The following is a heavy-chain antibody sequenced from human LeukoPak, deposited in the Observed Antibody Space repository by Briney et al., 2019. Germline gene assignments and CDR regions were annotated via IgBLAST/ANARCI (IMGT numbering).Heavy chain of an antibody. CDR2: IYHSGST. CDR3: ARARVPFDY. D-gene: IGHD5/OR15-5a*01. J-gene: IGHJ4*02. Sequence: SETLSLTCTVSGYSISSGYYWGWIRQPPGKGLEWIGSIYHSGSTYYNPSLKSRVTISVDTSKNQFSLKLSSVTAADTAVYYCARARVPFDYWGQGTLATVSS. V-gene: IGHV4-38-2*02. CDR1: GYSISSGYY.